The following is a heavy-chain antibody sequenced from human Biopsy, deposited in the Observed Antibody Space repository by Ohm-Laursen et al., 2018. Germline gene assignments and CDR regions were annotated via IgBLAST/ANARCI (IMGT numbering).Heavy chain of an antibody. J-gene: IGHJ1*01. CDR2: INPHSGTT. Sequence: SVKVSCKASGYTFTGQYLHWVRQVPGQGLEWMGWINPHSGTTKFAQDFQGRVTMTRDTSITTAYMELRRLRSDDTAVYYCGKGQDLRGGAEFFQHWGQGALVTVSS. V-gene: IGHV1-2*02. D-gene: IGHD2-15*01. CDR3: GKGQDLRGGAEFFQH. CDR1: GYTFTGQY.